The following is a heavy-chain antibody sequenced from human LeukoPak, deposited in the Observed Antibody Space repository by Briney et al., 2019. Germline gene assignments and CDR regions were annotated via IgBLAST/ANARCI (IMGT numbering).Heavy chain of an antibody. CDR3: ARDLEHRSGYTLDY. J-gene: IGHJ4*02. Sequence: GGSLRLSCSASGFTFSSYEMNWVRQAPGKGLEWVSYISSSGNTIHYADSVKGRFTISRDNAKNSLFLQMNSLRAEDTAVCYCARDLEHRSGYTLDYWGQGTLVTVSS. CDR2: ISSSGNTI. CDR1: GFTFSSYE. V-gene: IGHV3-48*03. D-gene: IGHD3-3*01.